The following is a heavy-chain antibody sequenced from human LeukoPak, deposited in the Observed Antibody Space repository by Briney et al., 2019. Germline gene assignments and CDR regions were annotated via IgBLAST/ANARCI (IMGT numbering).Heavy chain of an antibody. Sequence: SQTLSPTCTLSGGSITNFYWSWISQPPGKGLGWIGYISYSGSNNYSPSLKRRVTISFDTSNNHFSLMLSSVTAADTAVYYCARRGGYTGYDRDWGQGTLVTVSS. D-gene: IGHD5-12*01. CDR2: ISYSGSN. CDR1: GGSITNFY. CDR3: ARRGGYTGYDRD. J-gene: IGHJ4*02. V-gene: IGHV4-59*08.